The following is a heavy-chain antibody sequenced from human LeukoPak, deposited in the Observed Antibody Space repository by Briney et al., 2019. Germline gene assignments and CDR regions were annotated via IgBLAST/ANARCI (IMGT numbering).Heavy chain of an antibody. CDR2: IRSKAYGGTT. CDR1: GFTFGDYA. CDR3: TRYCSSTSCPYFDY. V-gene: IGHV3-49*04. D-gene: IGHD2-2*01. Sequence: GGSLRLSCTASGFTFGDYAMSWVRQAPGKGLEWVGFIRSKAYGGTTEYAASVKGRFTISRDDSKSIAYLQMNSLKTEDTAVYYCTRYCSSTSCPYFDYWGQGTLVTVSS. J-gene: IGHJ4*02.